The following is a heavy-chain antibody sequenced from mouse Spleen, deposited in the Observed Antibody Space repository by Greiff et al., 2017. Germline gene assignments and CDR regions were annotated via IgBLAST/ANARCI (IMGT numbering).Heavy chain of an antibody. CDR2: ISYDGSN. V-gene: IGHV3-6*02. CDR1: GYSITSGYY. CDR3: ARGYYYGSPYFDY. J-gene: IGHJ2*01. D-gene: IGHD1-1*01. Sequence: EVQLVESGPGLVKPSQSLSLTCSVTGYSITSGYYWNWIRQFPGNKLEWMGYISYDGSNNYNPSLKNRISITRDTSKNQFFLKLNSVTTEDTATYYCARGYYYGSPYFDYWGQGTTLTVSS.